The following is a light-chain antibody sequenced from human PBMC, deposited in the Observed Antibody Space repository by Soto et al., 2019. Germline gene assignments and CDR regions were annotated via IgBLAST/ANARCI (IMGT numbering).Light chain of an antibody. CDR3: QQLNSYPQIT. V-gene: IGKV1-9*01. CDR1: QGISNY. Sequence: DIQLTQSPSFLSASVGDSVTITCRASQGISNYLAWYQQKPGKAPKLLIYSASTLQSGVPSRFSGSGYGTEFTLTVSSLQPEDFATYYCQQLNSYPQITFGPGTRLEIK. CDR2: SAS. J-gene: IGKJ5*01.